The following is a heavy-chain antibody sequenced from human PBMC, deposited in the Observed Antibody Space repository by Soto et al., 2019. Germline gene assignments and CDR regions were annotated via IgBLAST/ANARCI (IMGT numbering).Heavy chain of an antibody. D-gene: IGHD3-10*01. CDR3: AKDVYGSGLGGVYYYHGMDV. J-gene: IGHJ6*02. Sequence: SVKGRFTISRDTSKNTLYLQMNSLRVEDTAVYYCAKDVYGSGLGGVYYYHGMDVWGQATTVTVSS. V-gene: IGHV3-30*02.